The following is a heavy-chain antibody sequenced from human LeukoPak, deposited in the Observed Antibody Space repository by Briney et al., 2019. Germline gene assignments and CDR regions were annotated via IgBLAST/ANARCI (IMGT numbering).Heavy chain of an antibody. J-gene: IGHJ6*02. CDR1: GGTFSSYA. CDR3: ARVSSGWYEDYYYGMDV. V-gene: IGHV1-69*05. D-gene: IGHD6-19*01. CDR2: IIPIFGTA. Sequence: ASVKVSCKASGGTFSSYAISWVRQAPGQGLEWMGGIIPIFGTANYAQKFQGRVTMTRDTSISTAYMELSRLRSDDTAVYYCARVSSGWYEDYYYGMDVWGQGTTVTVSS.